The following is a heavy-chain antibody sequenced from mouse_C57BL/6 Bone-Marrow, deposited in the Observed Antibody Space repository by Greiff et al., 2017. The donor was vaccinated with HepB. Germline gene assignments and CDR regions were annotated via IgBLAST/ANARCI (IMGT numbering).Heavy chain of an antibody. Sequence: EVQLVESGGGLVQSGRSLRLSCATSGFTFSDFYMEWVRQAPGKGLEWIAASRNKANDYTTEYSASVKGRFIVSRDTYQSILYFQMNALRAEDTAIYYCARAPLSSSWYFDVWGTGTTVTVSS. CDR3: ARAPLSSSWYFDV. CDR1: GFTFSDFY. V-gene: IGHV7-1*01. J-gene: IGHJ1*03. D-gene: IGHD1-1*01. CDR2: SRNKANDYTT.